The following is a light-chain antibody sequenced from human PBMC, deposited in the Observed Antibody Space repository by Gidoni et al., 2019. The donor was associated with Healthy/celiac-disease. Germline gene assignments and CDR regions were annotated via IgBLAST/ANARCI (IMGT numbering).Light chain of an antibody. J-gene: IGLJ3*02. V-gene: IGLV8-61*01. CDR2: STN. CDR3: VLYMGSGIWV. Sequence: QPVVTLEPSFSVSPGGSVTLTCGLSSGSVSTSYYPSWYQQTPGQAPRTLIYSTNTRSSGVPDRFSGSILGNKAALTITGAQADDESDYYCVLYMGSGIWVFGGGTKLTVL. CDR1: SGSVSTSYY.